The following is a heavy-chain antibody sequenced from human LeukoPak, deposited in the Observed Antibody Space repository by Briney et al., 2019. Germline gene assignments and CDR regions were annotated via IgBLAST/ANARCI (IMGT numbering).Heavy chain of an antibody. CDR3: AKPPPDSSSWLFDY. J-gene: IGHJ4*02. V-gene: IGHV3-23*01. CDR1: GFTFSTYV. Sequence: GGSLRLPCAASGFTFSTYVMSWVRQAPGKGLEWVSTISANGGSTYYTDSVKGRFTISRDNSKNTLYLQMNSLRAEDTAAYYCAKPPPDSSSWLFDYWGQGTLVTVSS. D-gene: IGHD6-13*01. CDR2: ISANGGST.